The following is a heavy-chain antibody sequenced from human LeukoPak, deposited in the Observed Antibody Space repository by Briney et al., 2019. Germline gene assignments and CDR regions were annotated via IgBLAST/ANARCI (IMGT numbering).Heavy chain of an antibody. D-gene: IGHD5-24*01. V-gene: IGHV4-59*12. Sequence: SETLSLTCTVSGGSISSYYWSWIRQPPGNGLEWVGYIYYSGSTNYNPSLKSRVTISVDTSKNQFSLKLSSVTAADTAVYYCARGRRWLQFYAFDIWGQGTMVTVSS. CDR3: ARGRRWLQFYAFDI. CDR1: GGSISSYY. J-gene: IGHJ3*02. CDR2: IYYSGST.